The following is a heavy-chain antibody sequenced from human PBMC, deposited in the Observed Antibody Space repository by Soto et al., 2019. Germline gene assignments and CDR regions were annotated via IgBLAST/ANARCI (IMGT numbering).Heavy chain of an antibody. CDR1: GYIFGTYW. CDR3: ARISTRDFWSGFYNHDY. Sequence: GESLKISCNGSGYIFGTYWIAWVRQMPGKSLEWMGIIYPGDSDTRYSPSFQGQVTISADKSINTAYLQWISLKASDTAMYYCARISTRDFWSGFYNHDYWGQGTLVTVSS. J-gene: IGHJ4*02. CDR2: IYPGDSDT. D-gene: IGHD3-3*01. V-gene: IGHV5-51*01.